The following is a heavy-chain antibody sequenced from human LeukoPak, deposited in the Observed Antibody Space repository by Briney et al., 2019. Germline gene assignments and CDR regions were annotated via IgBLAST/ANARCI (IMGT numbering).Heavy chain of an antibody. D-gene: IGHD1-1*01. CDR3: ARGRVERRVYNWFDP. CDR2: IYYSGST. Sequence: SETLSLTCTVSGGSVSSGDYYWSWLRQPPGKGLEWIGYIYYSGSTYYNPSLKSRVTITVDTSKNQFSLKLSSVTAADTAVYYCARGRVERRVYNWFDPWGQGTLVTVSS. J-gene: IGHJ5*02. V-gene: IGHV4-30-4*08. CDR1: GGSVSSGDYY.